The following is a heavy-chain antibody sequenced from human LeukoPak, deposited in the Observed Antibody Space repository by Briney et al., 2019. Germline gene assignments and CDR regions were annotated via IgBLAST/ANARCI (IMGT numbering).Heavy chain of an antibody. D-gene: IGHD6-13*01. CDR1: GFTFSSYS. CDR3: ARGSPILIAAAGIIWFDP. V-gene: IGHV3-21*01. J-gene: IGHJ5*02. CDR2: ISRSSSYL. Sequence: GGSLRLSCAASGFTFSSYSMNWVRQAPGKGLEWVSSISRSSSYLYKAHSVKGRFTISRDNAKNTLYLQMNSLRAEDTAVYYCARGSPILIAAAGIIWFDPWGQGTLVTV.